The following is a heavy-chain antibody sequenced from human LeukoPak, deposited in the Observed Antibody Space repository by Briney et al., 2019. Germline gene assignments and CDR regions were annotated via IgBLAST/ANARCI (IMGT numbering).Heavy chain of an antibody. CDR1: GFTFSDYA. J-gene: IGHJ6*03. V-gene: IGHV3-23*01. CDR3: AKDPYGSGIYYMDV. Sequence: GGSLRLSCTASGFTFSDYAMSWVRQAPGKGLEWVSTISTNGDSTYYADSVKGRFTISRDNSRNTLSLQMNSLRVEDTAVYYCAKDPYGSGIYYMDVWGKGTTVTVSS. D-gene: IGHD3-10*01. CDR2: ISTNGDST.